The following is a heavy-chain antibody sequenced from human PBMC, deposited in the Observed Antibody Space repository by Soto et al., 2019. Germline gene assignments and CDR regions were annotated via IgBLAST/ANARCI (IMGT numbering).Heavy chain of an antibody. V-gene: IGHV4-59*01. CDR2: IFYSGST. J-gene: IGHJ4*01. CDR3: ARVSTVTKPDY. Sequence: QPPGKGLEWIGDIFYSGSTNYSPSLNSRVSITVDTSKNQLSLNLSSVTAADTAVYYCARVSTVTKPDYWVHGMLVTVFS. D-gene: IGHD4-17*01.